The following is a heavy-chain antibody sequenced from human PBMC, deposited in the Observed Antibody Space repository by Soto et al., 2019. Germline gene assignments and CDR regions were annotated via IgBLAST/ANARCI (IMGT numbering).Heavy chain of an antibody. CDR1: GFTFDDYA. CDR2: ISWNSGSI. D-gene: IGHD4-17*01. J-gene: IGHJ4*02. Sequence: EVQLVESGGGLVQPGRSLRLSCAASGFTFDDYAMHWVRQAPGKGLEWVSGISWNSGSIGYADSVKGRFTISRDNAKNSLYLQMNSLRAEDTALYYCAKDIGYGDYVSYFDYWGQGTLVTVSS. V-gene: IGHV3-9*01. CDR3: AKDIGYGDYVSYFDY.